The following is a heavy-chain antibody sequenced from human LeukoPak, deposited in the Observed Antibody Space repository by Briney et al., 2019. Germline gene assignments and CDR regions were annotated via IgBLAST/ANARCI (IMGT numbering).Heavy chain of an antibody. Sequence: AGESLKISCKGSGYSFTSYWISWVRQMPGKGLERMGRIDPSDSYTNYSPSFQGHVTISADKSISTAYLQWSSLKASDTAMYYCARSEAVAGTINYWGQGTLVTVSS. D-gene: IGHD6-19*01. J-gene: IGHJ4*02. CDR2: IDPSDSYT. CDR1: GYSFTSYW. CDR3: ARSEAVAGTINY. V-gene: IGHV5-10-1*01.